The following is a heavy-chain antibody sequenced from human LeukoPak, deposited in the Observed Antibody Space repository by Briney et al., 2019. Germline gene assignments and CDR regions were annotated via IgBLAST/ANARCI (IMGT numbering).Heavy chain of an antibody. V-gene: IGHV4-59*01. CDR2: LSKSGNT. Sequence: SETLSLTCTVSGGSISSYYWSWIRLPPGKGLEWIGYLSKSGNTNYSPSLKSRVTISVDTSKNQFSLKLSSVTAADTALYYCARDQGTWWFDPWGQGTLVTVSS. CDR1: GGSISSYY. CDR3: ARDQGTWWFDP. D-gene: IGHD3-10*01. J-gene: IGHJ5*02.